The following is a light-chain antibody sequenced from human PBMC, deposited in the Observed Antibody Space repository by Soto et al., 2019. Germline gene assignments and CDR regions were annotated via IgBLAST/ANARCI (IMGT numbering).Light chain of an antibody. J-gene: IGLJ1*01. V-gene: IGLV2-14*03. CDR3: SSYTSTSSYV. CDR1: SSDVGGYNS. CDR2: EVS. Sequence: ALTQPASVSGSPGQSITVSCTGTSSDVGGYNSVSWYQQHPGKPPKLIIYEVSNRPSGVSDRFSGSKSGNTASLTTSGLQAEDEADYYCSSYTSTSSYVFATGTKVTVL.